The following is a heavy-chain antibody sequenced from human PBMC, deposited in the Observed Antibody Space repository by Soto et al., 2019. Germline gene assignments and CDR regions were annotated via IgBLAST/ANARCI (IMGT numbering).Heavy chain of an antibody. D-gene: IGHD6-19*01. J-gene: IGHJ5*02. Sequence: GGSLRLSCAASGFTFSSSSMNWVRQAPGKGLEWVSSISSSSTYIYYADSVKGRFTISRDNAMNSLSLQMNSLRAEDTALYYCTRGPASSGWYNWFDPWGQGTLVTVSS. CDR1: GFTFSSSS. V-gene: IGHV3-21*01. CDR2: ISSSSTYI. CDR3: TRGPASSGWYNWFDP.